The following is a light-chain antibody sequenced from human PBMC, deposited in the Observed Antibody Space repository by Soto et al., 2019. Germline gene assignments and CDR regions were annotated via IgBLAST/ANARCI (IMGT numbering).Light chain of an antibody. CDR3: QQSYSTWWT. V-gene: IGKV1-39*01. J-gene: IGKJ1*01. Sequence: DIQMTQSPSSLSASVGDRVTITCRASQSISSYLNWYQQKPGKAPKLLIYAASSLQSGVPSRFSGSGSGTYFTLTISSLQPEDFATYYCQQSYSTWWTFGQGTKVEIK. CDR1: QSISSY. CDR2: AAS.